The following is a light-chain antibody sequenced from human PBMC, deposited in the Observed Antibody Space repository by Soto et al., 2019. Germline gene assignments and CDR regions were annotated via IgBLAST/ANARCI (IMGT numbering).Light chain of an antibody. CDR2: AAS. J-gene: IGKJ4*01. CDR3: QQSYSTPLT. Sequence: DIQMTQSPSSLSASVGDRVTLTCRPGQSISSNLHWYQQKPGKAPKLLIHAASSLQSGVPSRFSGSGSGTDFTLTISSLQPEDFATYYCQQSYSTPLTFGGGTKVEIK. CDR1: QSISSN. V-gene: IGKV1-39*01.